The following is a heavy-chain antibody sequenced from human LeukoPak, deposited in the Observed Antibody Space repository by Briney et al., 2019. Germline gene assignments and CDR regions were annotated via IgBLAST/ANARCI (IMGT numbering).Heavy chain of an antibody. CDR3: ARGGYCSSTSCNWFDP. D-gene: IGHD2-2*01. CDR2: INHSGST. CDR1: GGSFSGYY. Sequence: KTSETLSLTCAVYGGSFSGYYWSWIRQPPGKGLEWIGEINHSGSTNYNPSLKSRVTISVDTSKNQFSLKLSSVTAADTAVYYCARGGYCSSTSCNWFDPWGQGTLVTVSS. V-gene: IGHV4-34*01. J-gene: IGHJ5*02.